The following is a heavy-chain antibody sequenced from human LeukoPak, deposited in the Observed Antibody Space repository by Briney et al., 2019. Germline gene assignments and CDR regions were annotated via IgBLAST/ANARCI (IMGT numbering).Heavy chain of an antibody. Sequence: GGSLRLSCAASGFTFRSYSMSWVRQAPGKGLEWVSCISTTSSYIFYADSVRGRFTISRDNAKNSLYLQMDSLRAEDTAVYYCARGGIITSYAFEIWGQGTMVTVSS. J-gene: IGHJ3*02. CDR2: ISTTSSYI. V-gene: IGHV3-21*01. D-gene: IGHD1-26*01. CDR1: GFTFRSYS. CDR3: ARGGIITSYAFEI.